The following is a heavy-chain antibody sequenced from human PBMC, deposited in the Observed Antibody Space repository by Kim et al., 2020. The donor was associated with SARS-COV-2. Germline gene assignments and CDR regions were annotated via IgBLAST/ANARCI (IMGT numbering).Heavy chain of an antibody. J-gene: IGHJ4*02. CDR1: GFTFSTYW. CDR2: IKEDGSER. V-gene: IGHV3-7*01. CDR3: ARGMSYCSGGSCYGYNFDD. Sequence: GGSLRLSCAASGFTFSTYWMSWVRQAPEKGLEWVANIKEDGSERYYVDSVKGRFTGSRDNAKNSLYLQMNSLRAEDTAVYYCARGMSYCSGGSCYGYNFDDGGRGTLVTVSS. D-gene: IGHD2-15*01.